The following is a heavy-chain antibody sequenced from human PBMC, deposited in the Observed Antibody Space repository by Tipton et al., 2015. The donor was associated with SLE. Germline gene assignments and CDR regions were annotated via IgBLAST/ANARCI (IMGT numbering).Heavy chain of an antibody. CDR1: GFAFSSYA. CDR2: IYSGGSST. V-gene: IGHV3-23*03. D-gene: IGHD2-2*01. J-gene: IGHJ6*03. Sequence: SLRLSCAASGFAFSSYAMSWVRQAPGRGLEWVSVIYSGGSSTYNADPVKGRFTISRDNSKDTLYLQMNSLRAEDTAVYYCARFGSSLSELRPTYYYFYYYMDVWGKGTTVTVSS. CDR3: ARFGSSLSELRPTYYYFYYYMDV.